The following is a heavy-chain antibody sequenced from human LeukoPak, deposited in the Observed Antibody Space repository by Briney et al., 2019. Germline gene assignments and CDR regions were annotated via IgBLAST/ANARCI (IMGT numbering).Heavy chain of an antibody. J-gene: IGHJ3*02. V-gene: IGHV4-61*02. D-gene: IGHD3-22*01. CDR1: GGSISSGSYY. CDR3: ARDTMIVVVDAFDI. CDR2: IYTSGST. Sequence: SETQSLTCTVSGGSISSGSYYWSWIRQPAGKGLEWIGRIYTSGSTNYNPSLKSRVTLSVDTSKNQFSLKLSSVTAADTAVYYCARDTMIVVVDAFDIWGQGTMVTVSS.